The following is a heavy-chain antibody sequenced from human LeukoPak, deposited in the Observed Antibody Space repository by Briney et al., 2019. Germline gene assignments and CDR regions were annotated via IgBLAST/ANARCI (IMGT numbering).Heavy chain of an antibody. CDR3: ARQVATKGEWAFDV. J-gene: IGHJ3*01. V-gene: IGHV4-39*07. Sequence: SETLSLTCAVSGGSISSNSYYWGWIRQPPGKGLEWIGSIYYSGSTYYNASLKSQVTISIDMSRNQFSLKLNSLTAADTAVYYCARQVATKGEWAFDVWGQGTMVTVSS. CDR2: IYYSGST. CDR1: GGSISSNSYY. D-gene: IGHD5-12*01.